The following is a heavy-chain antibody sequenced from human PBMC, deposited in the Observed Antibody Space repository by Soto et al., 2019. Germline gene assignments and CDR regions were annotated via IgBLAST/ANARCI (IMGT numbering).Heavy chain of an antibody. CDR1: GGTFSSYT. CDR3: ARGNHRWLQLWYFDL. V-gene: IGHV1-69*12. D-gene: IGHD5-12*01. Sequence: QVQLVQSGAEVKKPGSSVTVSCKASGGTFSSYTISWVRQAPGQGLEWMGGIIPIFGTANYAQKFQGRVTITADESTRTAYMVLSSLRSEETAVYYCARGNHRWLQLWYFDLWGRGTLVTVSS. J-gene: IGHJ2*01. CDR2: IIPIFGTA.